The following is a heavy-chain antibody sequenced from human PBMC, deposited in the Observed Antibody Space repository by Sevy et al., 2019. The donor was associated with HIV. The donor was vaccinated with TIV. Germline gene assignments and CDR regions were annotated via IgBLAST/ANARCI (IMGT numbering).Heavy chain of an antibody. CDR1: GFTVSSVY. J-gene: IGHJ3*02. V-gene: IGHV3-53*01. Sequence: GGSLRLSCAASGFTVSSVYMSWVRQAPGKGLEWVSFIYEAGSTYVADSVEGRFTISRDDSKNTLYLQVNSLRAEDTAVYFCARESGYSSSPGAFDIWGQGTMVTVSS. D-gene: IGHD6-19*01. CDR2: IYEAGST. CDR3: ARESGYSSSPGAFDI.